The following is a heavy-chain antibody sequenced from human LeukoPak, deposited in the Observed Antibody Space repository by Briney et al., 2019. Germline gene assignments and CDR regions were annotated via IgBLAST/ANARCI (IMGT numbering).Heavy chain of an antibody. Sequence: ESLKISCKASGYTFTNSWIGWVRQKPGKGLEWMGIIWPGGSDTRYSPSFQGQATISADKSITTAYLQWSSLKASDTAMYYCARPVTGVSPSGAIDFWGQGTQVTVSS. CDR2: IWPGGSDT. CDR1: GYTFTNSW. J-gene: IGHJ4*02. D-gene: IGHD1-26*01. V-gene: IGHV5-51*01. CDR3: ARPVTGVSPSGAIDF.